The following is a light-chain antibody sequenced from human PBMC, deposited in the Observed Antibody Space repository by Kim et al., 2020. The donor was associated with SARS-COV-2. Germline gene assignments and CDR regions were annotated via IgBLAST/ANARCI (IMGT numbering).Light chain of an antibody. Sequence: EIVLTQSPVTLSVSAGERGTLSCRASQGLSGNLAWYQQKPGQAPRLLIYGASTRATGVPARFSGSGSGREFTLTINSLQSEDLAVYYCQQYNDWPRTFGQGTKVEIK. CDR3: QQYNDWPRT. J-gene: IGKJ1*01. CDR1: QGLSGN. V-gene: IGKV3-15*01. CDR2: GAS.